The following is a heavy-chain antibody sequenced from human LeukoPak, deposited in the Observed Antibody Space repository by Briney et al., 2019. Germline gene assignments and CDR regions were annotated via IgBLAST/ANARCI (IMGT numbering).Heavy chain of an antibody. D-gene: IGHD6-19*01. J-gene: IGHJ6*02. CDR3: ARLLLAVAGEYGMDV. CDR1: GYTFTGYY. Sequence: ASVKVSCKASGYTFTGYYMHWVRQAPGQGLEWMGWINPNSGGANYAQKFQGRVTMTRDTSISTAYMELSRLRSDDTAVYYCARLLLAVAGEYGMDVWGRGTTVTVSS. CDR2: INPNSGGA. V-gene: IGHV1-2*02.